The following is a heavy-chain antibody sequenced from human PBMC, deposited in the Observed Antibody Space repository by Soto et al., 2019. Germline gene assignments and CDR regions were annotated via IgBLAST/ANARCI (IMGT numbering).Heavy chain of an antibody. CDR2: IYYSGST. V-gene: IGHV4-59*01. CDR3: ARAVAVPADFDY. D-gene: IGHD6-19*01. CDR1: GGSISSYF. Sequence: SETLSLTCSVSGGSISSYFWSWIRQPPGKGLEWIGYIYYSGSTNYNPSLKSRVTISVDTSKNQFSLRLSSVTPADTAVYYCARAVAVPADFDYWGQGTLVTVSS. J-gene: IGHJ4*02.